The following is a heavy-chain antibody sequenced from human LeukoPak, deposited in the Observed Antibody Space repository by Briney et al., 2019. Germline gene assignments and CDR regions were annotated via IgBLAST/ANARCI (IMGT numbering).Heavy chain of an antibody. D-gene: IGHD3-22*01. CDR2: IIPIFGTA. Sequence: ASVTVSCTASGGTFSIYAISWVRQAPGQGLEWMGGIIPIFGTANYAQKFQGRVTITADESTSTAYMELSSLRSEDTAVYYCASPDREVITTWPYFDYWGQGTLVTVSS. V-gene: IGHV1-69*13. J-gene: IGHJ4*02. CDR1: GGTFSIYA. CDR3: ASPDREVITTWPYFDY.